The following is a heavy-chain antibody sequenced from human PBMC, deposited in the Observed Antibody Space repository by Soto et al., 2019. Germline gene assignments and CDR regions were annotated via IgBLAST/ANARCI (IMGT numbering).Heavy chain of an antibody. D-gene: IGHD3-22*01. CDR2: IYYGGST. Sequence: ASETLSLTCTVSGGSISSGGYYWSWIRQHPGKGLEWIGYIYYGGSTYYNPSLKSRATISGDTSKNQFSLKLSSVTAADTAVYYCARGGYYYENSGQNAYDYWGQGILVTVSS. V-gene: IGHV4-31*03. J-gene: IGHJ4*01. CDR3: ARGGYYYENSGQNAYDY. CDR1: GGSISSGGYY.